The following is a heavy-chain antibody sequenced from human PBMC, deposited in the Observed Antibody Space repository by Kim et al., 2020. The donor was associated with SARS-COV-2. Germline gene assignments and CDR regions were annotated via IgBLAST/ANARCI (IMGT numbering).Heavy chain of an antibody. CDR3: ARGFVVVPAALGY. V-gene: IGHV1-2*02. Sequence: YAQKFQGRVTMTRDTSISTAYMELSRLRSDDTAVYYCARGFVVVPAALGYWGQGTLVTVSS. J-gene: IGHJ4*02. D-gene: IGHD2-2*01.